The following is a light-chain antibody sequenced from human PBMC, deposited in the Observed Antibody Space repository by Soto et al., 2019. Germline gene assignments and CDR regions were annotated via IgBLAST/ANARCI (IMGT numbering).Light chain of an antibody. CDR1: QSVSSK. Sequence: EILMTQSPATLSASAGDRATLSCRASQSVSSKLAWYQQKPGKAPRLLIYGASTRATGIPARFSGSGSGTEFTLTISSLQSEDFAVYYCQHYNNWPRTFGQGTKVDIK. CDR2: GAS. CDR3: QHYNNWPRT. J-gene: IGKJ1*01. V-gene: IGKV3-15*01.